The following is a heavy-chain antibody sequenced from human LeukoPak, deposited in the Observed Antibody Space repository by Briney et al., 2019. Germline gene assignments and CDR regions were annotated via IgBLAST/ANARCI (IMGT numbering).Heavy chain of an antibody. CDR3: ARDGPHDYYDSSGYPEGFQR. V-gene: IGHV3-48*03. Sequence: GGSLRLSCAASGFTFSSYEMNWVRQAPGKGLEWVSYISSSGSTIYYADSVKGRFTISRDNAKDSLYLQMNSLRTEDTAVYYCARDGPHDYYDSSGYPEGFQRWGQGTLVTVSS. CDR2: ISSSGSTI. J-gene: IGHJ1*01. D-gene: IGHD3-22*01. CDR1: GFTFSSYE.